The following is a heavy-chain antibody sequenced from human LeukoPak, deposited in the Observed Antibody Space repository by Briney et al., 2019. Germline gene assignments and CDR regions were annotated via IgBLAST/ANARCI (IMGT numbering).Heavy chain of an antibody. CDR2: IKSNPDGRTT. D-gene: IGHD3-22*01. CDR3: AKYDTSVNFDY. J-gene: IGHJ4*02. CDR1: GFTFTNAW. V-gene: IGHV3-15*01. Sequence: GGSLRLSCVASGFTFTNAWMSWARQAPGKGLEWVGHIKSNPDGRTTDYTAPLKGRFIISRDDSKHTLYLQMNSLKTDDTAVYFCAKYDTSVNFDYWGQGTLVTVSS.